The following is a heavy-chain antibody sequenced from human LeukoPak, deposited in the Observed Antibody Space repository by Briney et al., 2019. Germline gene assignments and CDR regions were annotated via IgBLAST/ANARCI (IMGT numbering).Heavy chain of an antibody. D-gene: IGHD3-10*01. CDR3: ARDGSGGGFDI. V-gene: IGHV3-7*04. J-gene: IGHJ3*02. Sequence: GGSLRLSCAASGFTFSSCWMSWVRQAPGKGLERLANIKEDGSEKYYVDSVTGRFTISRDNAKNSLYLQMNSLRAEDTAVYYCARDGSGGGFDIWGQGTMVTVSS. CDR2: IKEDGSEK. CDR1: GFTFSSCW.